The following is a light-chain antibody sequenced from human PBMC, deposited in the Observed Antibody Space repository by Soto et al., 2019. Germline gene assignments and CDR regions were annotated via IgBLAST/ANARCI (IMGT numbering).Light chain of an antibody. CDR2: AAS. J-gene: IGKJ4*01. V-gene: IGKV1-39*01. Sequence: DIQMTQSPSSLSASVGDRVTITCRAGQSIGSYLHWYQQKPGKAPELLISAASSLQSGVPSRFSGSGSGTDFALTISSLQPEDFATYYCQQTYSTLRTFGGGTKVDIK. CDR3: QQTYSTLRT. CDR1: QSIGSY.